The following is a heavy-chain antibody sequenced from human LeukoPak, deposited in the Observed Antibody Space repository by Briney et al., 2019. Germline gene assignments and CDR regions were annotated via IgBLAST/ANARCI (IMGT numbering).Heavy chain of an antibody. CDR1: GGTFSSYA. V-gene: IGHV1-69*04. Sequence: SVKVSCKASGGTFSSYAISWVRQAPGQGLEWMGRIIPILGIANYAQKFQGRVTITADKSTSTAYMELSSLRSEDTAVYYCASAQDYYYYGMDVWGQGITVTVSS. J-gene: IGHJ6*02. CDR2: IIPILGIA. CDR3: ASAQDYYYYGMDV.